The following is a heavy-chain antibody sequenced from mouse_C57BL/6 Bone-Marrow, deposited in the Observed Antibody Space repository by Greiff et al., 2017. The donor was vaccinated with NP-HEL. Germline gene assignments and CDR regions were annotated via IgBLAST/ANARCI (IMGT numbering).Heavy chain of an antibody. Sequence: EVQLVESGGDLVKPGGSLKLSCAASGFTFSSYGMSWVRQTPDKRLEWVATISSGGSYTYYPDSVKGRFTISRDNAKNTLYLQMSSLKSEDTAMYYCARRGKLGFAWFAYWGQGTLVTVSA. CDR2: ISSGGSYT. J-gene: IGHJ3*01. CDR1: GFTFSSYG. D-gene: IGHD4-1*01. CDR3: ARRGKLGFAWFAY. V-gene: IGHV5-6*01.